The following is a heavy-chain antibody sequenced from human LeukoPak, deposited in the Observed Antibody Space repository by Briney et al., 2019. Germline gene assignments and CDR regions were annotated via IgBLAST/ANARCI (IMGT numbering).Heavy chain of an antibody. D-gene: IGHD3/OR15-3a*01. J-gene: IGHJ4*02. Sequence: GGSLRLSCAASGFTFSSYAMSWVRQAPGKGLEWVSAISGSGGSTYYADSVKGRFTISRDDSKNTAYLQMNSLKTEDTAVYYCTRRGLAGPGDYWGQGTLVTVSS. CDR3: TRRGLAGPGDY. CDR2: ISGSGGST. CDR1: GFTFSSYA. V-gene: IGHV3-23*01.